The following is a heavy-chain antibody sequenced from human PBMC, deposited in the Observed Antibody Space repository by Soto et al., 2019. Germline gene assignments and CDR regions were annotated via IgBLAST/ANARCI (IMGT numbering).Heavy chain of an antibody. CDR3: ARACSSTSCYDGFDS. J-gene: IGHJ4*02. CDR1: GGSISSYY. D-gene: IGHD2-2*01. CDR2: IYTSGST. Sequence: QVQLQESGPGLVKPSETLSLTCTVSGGSISSYYWSWIRQPAGKGLQWIGRIYTSGSTNYNPSLKSLVTMSVDTSKNQFSLKLSSVTAADTGVYYCARACSSTSCYDGFDSWGQGTLVTVSS. V-gene: IGHV4-4*07.